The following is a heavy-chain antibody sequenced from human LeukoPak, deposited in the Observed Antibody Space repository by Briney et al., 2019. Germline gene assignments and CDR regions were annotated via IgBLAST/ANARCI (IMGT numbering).Heavy chain of an antibody. CDR3: ARDYYDNSGDFPFDR. D-gene: IGHD3-22*01. CDR2: IHISGST. V-gene: IGHV4-4*07. J-gene: IGHJ4*02. Sequence: PSETLSLTCTVCGGSLISHQWSWIRQPAGKGLEWIGRIHISGSTNYNPSLKSRVTISIDKSKKQCSLNLSAVTAADTAVYYCARDYYDNSGDFPFDRWGQGTLVTVS. CDR1: GGSLISHQ.